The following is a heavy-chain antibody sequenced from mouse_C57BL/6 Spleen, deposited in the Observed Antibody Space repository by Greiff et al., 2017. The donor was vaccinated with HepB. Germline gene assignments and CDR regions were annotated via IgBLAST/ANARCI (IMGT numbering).Heavy chain of an antibody. Sequence: QVQLKESGPELVKPGASVKISCKASGYAFSSSWMNWVKQRPGKGLEWIGRIYPGDGDTNYNGKFKGKATLTADKSSSTAYMQLSSLTSEDSAVYFCARSERSYYGSSSQPYAMDYWGQGTSVTVSS. D-gene: IGHD1-1*01. CDR1: GYAFSSSW. J-gene: IGHJ4*01. CDR3: ARSERSYYGSSSQPYAMDY. CDR2: IYPGDGDT. V-gene: IGHV1-82*01.